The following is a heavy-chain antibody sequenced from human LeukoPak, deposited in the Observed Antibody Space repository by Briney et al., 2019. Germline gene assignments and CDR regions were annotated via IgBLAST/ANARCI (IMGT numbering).Heavy chain of an antibody. D-gene: IGHD3-3*01. Sequence: GGSLRLSCEGSGFTLSNFGIQWVRQAPGKGLQWVAFIQSHGGDKYYEDSVKGRFIVSRDNSKKIVYLEVNSLTAEDTGVYYCVTWRLAQDFDHWGQGSLVIVSS. V-gene: IGHV3-30*02. CDR2: IQSHGGDK. J-gene: IGHJ4*02. CDR3: VTWRLAQDFDH. CDR1: GFTLSNFG.